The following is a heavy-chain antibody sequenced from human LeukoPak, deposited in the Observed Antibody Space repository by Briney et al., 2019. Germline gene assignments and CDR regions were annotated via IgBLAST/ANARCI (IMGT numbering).Heavy chain of an antibody. CDR3: ARSGIAAAGPFYYYYYGMDV. V-gene: IGHV7-4-1*02. CDR1: GYTFTSYA. Sequence: ASVKVSCKASGYTFTSYAMNWVRQAPGQGLEWMGWINTNTGNPTYAQGFTGRFVFSLDTSVSTAYLQISSLKAEDTAVYYCARSGIAAAGPFYYYYYGMDVWGQGTTVTVSS. D-gene: IGHD6-13*01. CDR2: INTNTGNP. J-gene: IGHJ6*02.